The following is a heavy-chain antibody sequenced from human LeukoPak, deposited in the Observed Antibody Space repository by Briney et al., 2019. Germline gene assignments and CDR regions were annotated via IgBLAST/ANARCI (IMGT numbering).Heavy chain of an antibody. J-gene: IGHJ5*02. D-gene: IGHD3-10*01. CDR3: AKDIGPRAMVRGVTGWFDP. CDR1: GDSVSSNSVA. CDR2: TYYRSKWYN. Sequence: SQTLSLTCAISGDSVSSNSVAWNWIRQSPSRGLERLGRTYYRSKWYNDYAVSVKSQITINPDTSKNQFSLQLNSVTPEDTALYYCAKDIGPRAMVRGVTGWFDPWGQGTLVTVSS. V-gene: IGHV6-1*01.